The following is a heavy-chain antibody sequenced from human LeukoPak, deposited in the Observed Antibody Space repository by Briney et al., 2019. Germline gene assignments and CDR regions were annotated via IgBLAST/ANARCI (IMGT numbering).Heavy chain of an antibody. CDR3: ARDLPYCSGGSCYSSHSQFDY. CDR2: ISAYNGNT. V-gene: IGHV1-18*04. Sequence: VASVKVSCKASGYTFTSYYMYWVRQAPGQGLEWMGWISAYNGNTNYAQKLQGRVTMTTDTSTSTAYMELRSLRSDDTAVYYRARDLPYCSGGSCYSSHSQFDYWGQGTLVTVSS. CDR1: GYTFTSYY. J-gene: IGHJ4*02. D-gene: IGHD2-15*01.